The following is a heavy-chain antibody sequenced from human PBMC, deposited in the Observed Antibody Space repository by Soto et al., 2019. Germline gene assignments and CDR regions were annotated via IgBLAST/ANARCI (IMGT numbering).Heavy chain of an antibody. D-gene: IGHD2-15*01. Sequence: EVQLVDSGGALVQPGGSLRLSCAASGFTVTNHYMIWVRQAPGKGLEWVSVIYAGGATYYADSVKGRFTISRHNSKNTVFLQMNSLRTEDTALYYCAARVVAATGFDYWGQGTLVTVSS. CDR3: AARVVAATGFDY. CDR2: IYAGGAT. V-gene: IGHV3-53*04. J-gene: IGHJ4*02. CDR1: GFTVTNHY.